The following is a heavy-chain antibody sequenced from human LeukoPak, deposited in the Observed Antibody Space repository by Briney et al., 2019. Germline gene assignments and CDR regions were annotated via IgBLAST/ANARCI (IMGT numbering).Heavy chain of an antibody. J-gene: IGHJ4*02. CDR1: GFTFSSYS. D-gene: IGHD3-10*01. CDR2: ISSSSSTI. CDR3: ARDPALYGSGSYTFDY. Sequence: GGSLRLSCAASGFTFSSYSMNWVRQAPGKGLEWVSYISSSSSTIYYADSVKGRFTISRDNAKNTLYLQMNSLRAEDTAVYYCARDPALYGSGSYTFDYWGQGTLVTVSS. V-gene: IGHV3-48*04.